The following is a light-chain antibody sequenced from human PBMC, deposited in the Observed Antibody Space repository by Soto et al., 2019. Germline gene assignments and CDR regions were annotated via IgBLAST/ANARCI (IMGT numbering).Light chain of an antibody. Sequence: QSVLTQPASVSGSPGQSITISCTGTSSDVGGYNSVSWYQQHPGKAPKLMIYDVSNRPSGVPNRFSGSKSVNTASLTISGLQAEDEADYYCSSYTSSSTVVFGGGTKRTVL. CDR2: DVS. V-gene: IGLV2-14*03. CDR1: SSDVGGYNS. J-gene: IGLJ2*01. CDR3: SSYTSSSTVV.